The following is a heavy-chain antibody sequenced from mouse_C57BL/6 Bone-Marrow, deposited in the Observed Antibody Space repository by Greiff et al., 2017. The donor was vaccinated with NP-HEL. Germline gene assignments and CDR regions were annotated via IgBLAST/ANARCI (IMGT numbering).Heavy chain of an antibody. CDR1: GYTFTDYN. J-gene: IGHJ2*01. CDR3: ARGDGYYLFDY. Sequence: EVQRVESGPELVKPGASVKMSCKASGYTFTDYNMHWVKQSHGKSLEWIGYINPNNGGTSYNQKFKGKATLTVNKSSSTAYMELRSLTSEDSAVYYCARGDGYYLFDYWGQGTTLTVSS. CDR2: INPNNGGT. V-gene: IGHV1-22*01. D-gene: IGHD2-3*01.